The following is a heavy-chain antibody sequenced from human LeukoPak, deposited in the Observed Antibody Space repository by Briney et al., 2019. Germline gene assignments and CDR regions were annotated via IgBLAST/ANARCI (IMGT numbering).Heavy chain of an antibody. D-gene: IGHD5-18*01. CDR3: ARDRGYSYGFDY. V-gene: IGHV3-48*03. CDR1: GFTFSSYE. CDR2: ISSSGSTI. Sequence: GGSLRLSCAASGFTFSSYEMNWVRQAPGKGLEWVSYISSSGSTIYYADPVRGRFTISRDNAKNSLYLRMSSLRAEDTAVYYCARDRGYSYGFDYWGQGTLVTASS. J-gene: IGHJ4*02.